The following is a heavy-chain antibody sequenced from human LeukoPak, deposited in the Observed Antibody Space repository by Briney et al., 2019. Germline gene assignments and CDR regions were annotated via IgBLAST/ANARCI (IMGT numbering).Heavy chain of an antibody. J-gene: IGHJ6*03. CDR1: GYSFTSYW. D-gene: IGHD4-11*01. CDR2: IYPGDSDT. CDR3: ARRLDYSNHPYYYYYMDV. V-gene: IGHV5-51*01. Sequence: GESLKISCKGSGYSFTSYWIGWVRQMPGKGLEWMGIIYPGDSDTRYSPSFQGQVTISADKSISTAYLQWSSLKASDTAMYYCARRLDYSNHPYYYYYMDVWGKGTTVTVSS.